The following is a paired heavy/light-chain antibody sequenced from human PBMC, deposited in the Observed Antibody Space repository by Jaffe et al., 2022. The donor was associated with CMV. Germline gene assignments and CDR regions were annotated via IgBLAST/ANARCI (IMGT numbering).Heavy chain of an antibody. V-gene: IGHV3-48*03. CDR1: GFTFSNFE. CDR2: ISSSASTI. J-gene: IGHJ4*02. CDR3: ARVGYYYDGYGYRYSFDN. Sequence: EVQLVGSGGGLVQPGESLRLSCETSGFTFSNFEMNWVRQAPGKGLEWVSSISSSASTIHYADSVKGRFTISRDNAKNLLYLQMNSLRAEDTAVYYCARVGYYYDGYGYRYSFDNWGQGTLVTVSS. D-gene: IGHD3-22*01.
Light chain of an antibody. V-gene: IGKV1-39*01. CDR1: QTISNY. CDR3: QQSYSAPMYT. Sequence: DIQMTQSPSSLSASLRDRVTITCRASQTISNYLNWYQQKSGKAPKLLIYAASKLQSGVPSRFSGSGSGTDFTLTISSLQPDDFATYYCQQSYSAPMYTFGQGTKLGI. J-gene: IGKJ2*01. CDR2: AAS.